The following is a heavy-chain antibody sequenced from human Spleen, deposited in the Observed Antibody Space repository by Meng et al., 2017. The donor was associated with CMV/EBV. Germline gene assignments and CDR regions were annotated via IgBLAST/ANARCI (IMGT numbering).Heavy chain of an antibody. Sequence: ASVKGSCKASGYTLTGYYMHWMRQAPGQGLEWMGWINPNSGGTNYAQKFQGRVTMTRDTSISTAYMELSRLRSDDTAVYYCARPYCSSTSCSSRFGMDVWGQGTTVTVSS. J-gene: IGHJ6*02. CDR3: ARPYCSSTSCSSRFGMDV. D-gene: IGHD2-2*01. CDR2: INPNSGGT. CDR1: GYTLTGYY. V-gene: IGHV1-2*02.